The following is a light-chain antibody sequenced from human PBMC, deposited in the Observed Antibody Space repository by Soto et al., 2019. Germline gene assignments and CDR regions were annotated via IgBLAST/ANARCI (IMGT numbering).Light chain of an antibody. Sequence: DIQMTQSPSTLSASVGDRVTITCRASQSIDTWLAWYQQKPGEVPKVLIYKVSNLQRGVPSRFSGSGSGTEFTPTISGLQPDDFATYYCQHYKFFPWTFGQGTKVDIK. CDR2: KVS. J-gene: IGKJ1*01. CDR3: QHYKFFPWT. V-gene: IGKV1-5*03. CDR1: QSIDTW.